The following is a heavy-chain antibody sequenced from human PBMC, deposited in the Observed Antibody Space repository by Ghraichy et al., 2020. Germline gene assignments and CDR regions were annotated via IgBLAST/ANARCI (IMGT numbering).Heavy chain of an antibody. J-gene: IGHJ4*02. D-gene: IGHD3-22*01. CDR1: GFTFRSYA. CDR2: ISVSGDTT. V-gene: IGHV3-23*01. CDR3: AKVNTMIVVVISFFDY. Sequence: GGSLRLSCAASGFTFRSYALSWVRQAPGKGLEWVSTISVSGDTTNYADPVKGRFTISRDNSKNTLYLQMNSLTADDTAVYYCAKVNTMIVVVISFFDYWGQGTLVTVSS.